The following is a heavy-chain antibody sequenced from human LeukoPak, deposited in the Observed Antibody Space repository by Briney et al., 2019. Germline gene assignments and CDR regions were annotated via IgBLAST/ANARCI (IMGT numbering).Heavy chain of an antibody. Sequence: SETLSLTCTVSGGSISSYYWSWIRQPPGKGLEWIGYIYYSGSTNYYPSLKSRVTISVDTSKNQFSLKLSSVTAADTAVYYCAREDQSALDYWGQGTLVTVSS. D-gene: IGHD4/OR15-4a*01. CDR1: GGSISSYY. J-gene: IGHJ4*02. CDR3: AREDQSALDY. V-gene: IGHV4-59*01. CDR2: IYYSGST.